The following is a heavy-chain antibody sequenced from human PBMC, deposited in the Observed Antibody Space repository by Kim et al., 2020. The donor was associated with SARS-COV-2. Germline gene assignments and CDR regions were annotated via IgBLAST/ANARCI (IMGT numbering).Heavy chain of an antibody. Sequence: SETLSLTCAVYGGSFSGYYLSWIRQPPGKGLEWIGEINHSGSTNYNPSLKSRVTISVDTSKNQFSLNLSSVTAAETAVYYGARTYGSGSFNWFFPGGQGT. V-gene: IGHV4-34*01. CDR3: ARTYGSGSFNWFFP. CDR2: INHSGST. J-gene: IGHJ5*02. CDR1: GGSFSGYY. D-gene: IGHD3-10*01.